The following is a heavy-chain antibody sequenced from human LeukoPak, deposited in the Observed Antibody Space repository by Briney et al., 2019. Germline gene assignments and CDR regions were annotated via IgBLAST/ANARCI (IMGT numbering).Heavy chain of an antibody. CDR3: ARVHYYDNSGYWFFDY. CDR1: GGSISNYC. V-gene: IGHV4-4*07. J-gene: IGHJ4*02. CDR2: IYITGST. Sequence: SETLSLTCTVSGGSISNYCWSCIRQSAGKGLEWIGRIYITGSTNYNPSLKSRVSMSLDTSKNQLSLKLSSVTAADTAVYYCARVHYYDNSGYWFFDYWGQGTLVTVSS. D-gene: IGHD3-22*01.